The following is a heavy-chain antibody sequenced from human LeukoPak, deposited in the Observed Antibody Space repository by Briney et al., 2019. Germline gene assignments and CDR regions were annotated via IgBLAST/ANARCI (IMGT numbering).Heavy chain of an antibody. V-gene: IGHV1-18*01. D-gene: IGHD6-19*01. J-gene: IGHJ4*02. Sequence: GASVKVSCKASGYRFTTFGISWVRQAPGQGLEWMGWISAYSTYTVNPNYAQQFQGRVLMTTDTSTSIAYMELRSLRSDDTAVYYCVRDLGDMAAGVFYDYWGQGTLVTVSS. CDR1: GYRFTTFG. CDR3: VRDLGDMAAGVFYDY. CDR2: ISAYSTYTVNP.